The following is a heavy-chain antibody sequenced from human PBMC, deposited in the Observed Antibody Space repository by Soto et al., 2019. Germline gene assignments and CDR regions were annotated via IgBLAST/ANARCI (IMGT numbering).Heavy chain of an antibody. CDR1: GNSISSGDYY. D-gene: IGHD4-17*01. CDR3: ARFYGNYGLDY. J-gene: IGHJ4*02. V-gene: IGHV4-30-4*01. CDR2: IYYSGST. Sequence: SETLSLTCTVSGNSISSGDYYWSWIRQPPGKGLEWIGYIYYSGSTYYNPSLKSRVSISVDTSKNQFSLKLSSVTAADTAVYYCARFYGNYGLDYWGQGTLVTVS.